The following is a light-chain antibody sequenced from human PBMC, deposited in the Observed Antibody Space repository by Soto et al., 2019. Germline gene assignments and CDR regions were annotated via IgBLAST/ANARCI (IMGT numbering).Light chain of an antibody. CDR1: QSVNSDY. J-gene: IGKJ5*01. CDR2: GAS. V-gene: IGKV3-20*01. CDR3: LHYGGSPLT. Sequence: EIGWTQCPGTLSLSPGGRSTLSCRSSQSVNSDYLAWFQQKPGQAPRLLIYGASTRTTGIPDRFSGSGSGTDFTLTIGRLEPGDFAVYYCLHYGGSPLTFGQGTRLEIK.